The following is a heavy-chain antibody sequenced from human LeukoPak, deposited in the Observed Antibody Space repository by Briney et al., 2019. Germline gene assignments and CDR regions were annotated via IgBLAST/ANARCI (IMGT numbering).Heavy chain of an antibody. CDR3: ARLGSSWSFDY. CDR2: IWYDGSNK. D-gene: IGHD6-13*01. CDR1: GFTFSSYG. V-gene: IGHV3-33*01. J-gene: IGHJ4*02. Sequence: PGGSLRLSCAASGFTFSSYGMNWVRQAPGKGLEWVPVIWYDGSNKYYGDSVKGRFTISRDNSKNTVSLQMNSLRVEDTAVYYCARLGSSWSFDYWGRGTLVTVSS.